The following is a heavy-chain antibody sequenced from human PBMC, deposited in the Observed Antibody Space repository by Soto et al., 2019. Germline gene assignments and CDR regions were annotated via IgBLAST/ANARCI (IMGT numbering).Heavy chain of an antibody. V-gene: IGHV1-24*01. CDR3: ATELKTGDAFDI. J-gene: IGHJ3*02. CDR2: FDPEDGET. D-gene: IGHD3-9*01. CDR1: GYTLTELS. Sequence: ASVKVSCKVSGYTLTELSMHWVRQAPGKGLEWMGGFDPEDGETIYAQKFQGRVTMTEDTSTDTAYMELSSLRSEDTAVYYCATELKTGDAFDIWGQGTMVTVSS.